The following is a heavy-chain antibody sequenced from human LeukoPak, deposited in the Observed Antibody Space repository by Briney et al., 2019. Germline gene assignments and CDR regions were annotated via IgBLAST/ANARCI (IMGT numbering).Heavy chain of an antibody. CDR3: ARSVYYDSSGRYGMDV. CDR1: GGSFSIYA. J-gene: IGHJ6*02. V-gene: IGHV1-69*13. D-gene: IGHD3-22*01. Sequence: GASVKVSCKASGGSFSIYALNWVRQAPGQGLEWMGGIIPMFGTANYAQKFQGRVTITADESTSTAYMELSSLRSEDTAVYYCARSVYYDSSGRYGMDVWGQGTTVTVSS. CDR2: IIPMFGTA.